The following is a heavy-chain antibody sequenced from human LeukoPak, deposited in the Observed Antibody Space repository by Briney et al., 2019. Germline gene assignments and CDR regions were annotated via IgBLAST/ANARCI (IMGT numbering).Heavy chain of an antibody. CDR3: AREGGSGGWSEYYFDY. Sequence: ASVKVSCKASGYTFTSYAMHWVRQAPGQRLEWMGWINAGNGNTKYSQKFQGRVTITRDTSASTAYMELSSLRSEDTAVYYCAREGGSGGWSEYYFDYWGQGTLVTVPS. CDR1: GYTFTSYA. V-gene: IGHV1-3*01. D-gene: IGHD6-19*01. J-gene: IGHJ4*02. CDR2: INAGNGNT.